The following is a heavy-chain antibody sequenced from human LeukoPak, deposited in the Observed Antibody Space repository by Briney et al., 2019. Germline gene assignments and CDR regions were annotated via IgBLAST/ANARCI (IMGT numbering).Heavy chain of an antibody. D-gene: IGHD6-13*01. CDR3: AKAKRVTHSSSWSYFDY. V-gene: IGHV3-23*01. J-gene: IGHJ4*02. Sequence: HPGGSLRLSCAAYGFTFSSYAMSWVRQAPGKGLEWVSAISGSGGSTYYADSVKGRFTISRDNSKNTLYLQMNSLRAEDTAVYYCAKAKRVTHSSSWSYFDYWGQGTLVTVSS. CDR1: GFTFSSYA. CDR2: ISGSGGST.